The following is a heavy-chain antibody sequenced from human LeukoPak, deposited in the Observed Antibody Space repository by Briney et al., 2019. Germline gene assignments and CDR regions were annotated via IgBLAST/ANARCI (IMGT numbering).Heavy chain of an antibody. CDR2: ISSGSSYI. V-gene: IGHV3-21*01. Sequence: GGSLRLSCVASGFAFSNYNMNWVRQAPGKGLEWVSSISSGSSYIYYADSVKGRFIISRDNAKNSLYLQMNSLRAKDTAVYYCARYLVPYCGGDCYSDFDYWGQGTLVTVSS. J-gene: IGHJ4*02. CDR1: GFAFSNYN. CDR3: ARYLVPYCGGDCYSDFDY. D-gene: IGHD2-21*02.